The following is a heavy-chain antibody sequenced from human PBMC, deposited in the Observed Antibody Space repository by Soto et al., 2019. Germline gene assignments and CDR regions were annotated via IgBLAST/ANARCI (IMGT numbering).Heavy chain of an antibody. Sequence: QLGGSLRLSCAASGFTFSSYAMSWVRQAPGKGLEWVSAISGSGGSTYYADSVKGRFTISRDNSKNTLYLQMNSLRAEDTAVYYCATAETVTTQFDYWGQGTLVTVSS. CDR3: ATAETVTTQFDY. CDR1: GFTFSSYA. V-gene: IGHV3-23*01. D-gene: IGHD4-4*01. J-gene: IGHJ4*02. CDR2: ISGSGGST.